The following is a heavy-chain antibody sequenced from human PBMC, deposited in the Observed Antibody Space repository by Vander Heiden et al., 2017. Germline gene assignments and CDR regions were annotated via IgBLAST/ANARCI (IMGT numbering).Heavy chain of an antibody. V-gene: IGHV3-23*01. CDR2: IGGSGGST. D-gene: IGHD4-17*01. CDR3: AKGPYYGDYYYFDY. J-gene: IGHJ4*02. Sequence: EVQLLESGGGLVQPGGSLRLPCAASGFTFSSSAMSWVRQAPGKGLEWVSAIGGSGGSTYYADSVKGRFTISRDNSKNTLYLQMNSLRAEDTAVYYCAKGPYYGDYYYFDYWGQGTLVTVSS. CDR1: GFTFSSSA.